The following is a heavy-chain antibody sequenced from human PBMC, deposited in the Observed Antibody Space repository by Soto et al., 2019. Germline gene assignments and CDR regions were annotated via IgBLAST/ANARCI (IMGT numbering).Heavy chain of an antibody. CDR3: ARDPDILGSASYADGYQYGMDV. V-gene: IGHV3-30-3*01. CDR1: GFTFSSYG. CDR2: ISYDGNQK. J-gene: IGHJ6*02. D-gene: IGHD3-10*01. Sequence: QVHLVESGGGVVQPGRSVRLSCAASGFTFSSYGMHWVRQAPGKGLEWVAVISYDGNQKYYAKSFKGRFTISRVNGKNTLDLQMNNLGKADTAVYYCARDPDILGSASYADGYQYGMDVWGQGTPVSVS.